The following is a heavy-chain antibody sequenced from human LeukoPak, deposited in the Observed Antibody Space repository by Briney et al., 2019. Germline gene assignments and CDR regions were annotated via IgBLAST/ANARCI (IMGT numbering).Heavy chain of an antibody. V-gene: IGHV1-2*02. Sequence: GASVKVSCKASGYTFTGYYMYWVRQAPGQGLEWMGWINPNSGGTNYAQKFQGRVTMTRDTSISTAYMELSRLRSDDTAVYYCATPEYYYDSSGYYSGNYFDYWGQGTLVTVSS. CDR1: GYTFTGYY. D-gene: IGHD3-22*01. CDR2: INPNSGGT. J-gene: IGHJ4*02. CDR3: ATPEYYYDSSGYYSGNYFDY.